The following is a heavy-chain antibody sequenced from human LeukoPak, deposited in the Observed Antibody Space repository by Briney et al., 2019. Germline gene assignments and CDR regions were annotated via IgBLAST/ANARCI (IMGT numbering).Heavy chain of an antibody. CDR1: GFTFSDYY. V-gene: IGHV3-11*01. D-gene: IGHD6-6*01. CDR2: ISSSGSPL. CDR3: TRDPDTSSKVDY. Sequence: GGSLRLSCATSGFTFSDYYMSWIRHAPGKGLEWVSYISSSGSPLYYADSVKGRFTISRDNANNSVLLQMNSLRAEDTAVYYRTRDPDTSSKVDYWGQGALVTVSS. J-gene: IGHJ4*02.